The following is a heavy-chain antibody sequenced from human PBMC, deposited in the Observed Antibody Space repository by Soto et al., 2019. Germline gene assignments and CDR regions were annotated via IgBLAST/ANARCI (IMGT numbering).Heavy chain of an antibody. CDR1: GYTFTSSH. Sequence: QVQLVQSGAEVKKPGASVKVSCKTSGYTFTSSHISWVRQAPGQGLEWMGWISAYNTNTNYAQKFQGRVTMTTDTLTSTAYMELRSLRSDDTAVYYFARDTPPTDYWGQGTLVTVSS. V-gene: IGHV1-18*01. CDR2: ISAYNTNT. CDR3: ARDTPPTDY. J-gene: IGHJ4*02.